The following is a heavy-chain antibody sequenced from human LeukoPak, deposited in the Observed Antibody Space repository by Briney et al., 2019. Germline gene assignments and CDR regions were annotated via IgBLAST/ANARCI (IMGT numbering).Heavy chain of an antibody. CDR1: GYTFASYG. CDR3: ARVATVTTDYFDY. V-gene: IGHV1-18*01. Sequence: ASVKVSCKASGYTFASYGISWVRQAPGQGLEWMGWISTYNGHTNYAQKLQGRVTMTTGASTSTAYMELRSLRSDDTAVYYCARVATVTTDYFDYWGQGTLVTVSS. CDR2: ISTYNGHT. J-gene: IGHJ4*02. D-gene: IGHD4-17*01.